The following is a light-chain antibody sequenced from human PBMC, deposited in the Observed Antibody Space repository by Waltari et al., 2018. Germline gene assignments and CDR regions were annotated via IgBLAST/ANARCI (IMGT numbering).Light chain of an antibody. CDR3: QQYGTSVLVS. V-gene: IGKV3-20*01. Sequence: IVLTQSPGTLSLSPGERATLSCRASPSLNNNYLAWYQQKPGQAPRLLIYDTATRATGIPDRFSGSGSGTDFTLTISRLEPEDFAVYYCQQYGTSVLVSFGGGTKVEIK. CDR2: DTA. J-gene: IGKJ4*01. CDR1: PSLNNNY.